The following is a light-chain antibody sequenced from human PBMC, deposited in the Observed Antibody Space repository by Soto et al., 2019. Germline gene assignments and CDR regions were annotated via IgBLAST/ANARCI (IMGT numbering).Light chain of an antibody. CDR2: GVS. CDR3: QQYLYWPPQPT. Sequence: EILMTQSPATLRVSPGDTVTLSCRASQDVSNQVAWYQQKPAQGPRLLIFGVSDRPTGVPDRFSGEGSATDFTLTIPSLQPDDSALYFCQQYLYWPPQPTFGRGTQLEI. CDR1: QDVSNQ. J-gene: IGKJ2*01. V-gene: IGKV3-15*01.